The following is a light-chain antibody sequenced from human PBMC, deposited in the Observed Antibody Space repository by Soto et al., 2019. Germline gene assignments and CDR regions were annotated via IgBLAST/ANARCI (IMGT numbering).Light chain of an antibody. CDR1: QRTSGW. J-gene: IGKJ5*01. CDR2: KAS. Sequence: QMTQSPSTLSAFVGVIVNITGRASQRTSGWLAWYKKKTGKAPKLLIYKASSLESGVPSRFSGSGYGTDFTLTLSSLQPEEWATDYCQPANTFPITCGQGTRLEIK. CDR3: QPANTFPIT. V-gene: IGKV1-5*03.